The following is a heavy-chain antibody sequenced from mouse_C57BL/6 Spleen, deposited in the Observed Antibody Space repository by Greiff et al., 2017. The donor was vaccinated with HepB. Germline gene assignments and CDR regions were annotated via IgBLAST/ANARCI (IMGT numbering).Heavy chain of an antibody. J-gene: IGHJ2*01. D-gene: IGHD1-1*01. CDR3: AREGYYYGSSHDY. CDR2: IYPGDGDT. CDR1: GYAFSSSW. Sequence: VKLQQSGPELVKPGASVKISCKASGYAFSSSWMNWVKQRPGKGLEWIGRIYPGDGDTNYNGKFKGKATLTADKSSSTAYMQLSSLTSEDSAVYFCAREGYYYGSSHDYWGQGTTLTVSS. V-gene: IGHV1-82*01.